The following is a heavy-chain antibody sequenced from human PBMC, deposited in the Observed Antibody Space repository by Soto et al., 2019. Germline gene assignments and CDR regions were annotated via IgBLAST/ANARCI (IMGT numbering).Heavy chain of an antibody. Sequence: QVQLVESGGGVVQPGRSLRLSCAASGFTFSSYGMHWVRQAPGKGLEWVAVIWYDGSNKYYADSVKGRFTISRDNSKNTLYMQMNCLRAEDTSVYYCARDQLYSSSWSDYWGQATLVTVSS. J-gene: IGHJ4*02. D-gene: IGHD6-13*01. V-gene: IGHV3-33*01. CDR3: ARDQLYSSSWSDY. CDR2: IWYDGSNK. CDR1: GFTFSSYG.